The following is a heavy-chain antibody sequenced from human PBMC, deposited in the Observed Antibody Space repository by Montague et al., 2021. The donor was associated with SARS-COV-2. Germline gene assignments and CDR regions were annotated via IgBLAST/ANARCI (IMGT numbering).Heavy chain of an antibody. V-gene: IGHV4-39*01. J-gene: IGHJ4*02. Sequence: SETPSLTCAVSGASTNSNSYYWGWIRQPPGKGLDWIGSFYYTGYTCYTPSLKSRVTISGDTSKNQFSLKLTSVTVADTAVYYCARIVGDCSSDSCYAVRWGQGTVVTVSS. D-gene: IGHD2-2*01. CDR3: ARIVGDCSSDSCYAVR. CDR1: GASTNSNSYY. CDR2: FYYTGYT.